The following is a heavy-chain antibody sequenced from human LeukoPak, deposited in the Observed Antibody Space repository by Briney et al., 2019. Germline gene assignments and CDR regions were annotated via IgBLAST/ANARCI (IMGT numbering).Heavy chain of an antibody. CDR3: AKGKNTGSYLSHVDY. CDR1: GFTFDDYG. Sequence: PGGSLRLSCAASGFTFDDYGMTWVRQAPGKGLEWVSGINWNGGNTGYADSVKGRFTISRDNAKNSLSLQMDSLRTEDTALYYCAKGKNTGSYLSHVDYWGQGTLVTVSS. V-gene: IGHV3-20*04. CDR2: INWNGGNT. J-gene: IGHJ4*02. D-gene: IGHD3-10*01.